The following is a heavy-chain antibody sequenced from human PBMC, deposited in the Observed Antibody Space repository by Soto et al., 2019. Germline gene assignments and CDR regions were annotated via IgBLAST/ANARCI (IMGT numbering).Heavy chain of an antibody. CDR2: INPNSGGT. D-gene: IGHD5-18*01. V-gene: IGHV1-2*02. J-gene: IGHJ6*02. CDR1: GYTFTGYY. CDR3: ARDLDTAMVLPHYYYYDGMDV. Sequence: QVQLVQSGAEVKKPGASVKVSCKASGYTFTGYYMHWVRQAPGQGLEWMGWINPNSGGTNYAQKFQGRDTMPRDTSISTAYMELSRLRSDDTAVYYCARDLDTAMVLPHYYYYDGMDVWGQGTTVTVSS.